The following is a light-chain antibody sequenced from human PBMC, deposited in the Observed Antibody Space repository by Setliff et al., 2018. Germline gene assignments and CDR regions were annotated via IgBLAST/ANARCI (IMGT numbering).Light chain of an antibody. J-gene: IGLJ1*01. V-gene: IGLV2-14*01. CDR1: SSDIGGYNY. CDR3: SSYASSSIPYV. CDR2: EDS. Sequence: QSALTQPASVSGSPGQSITISCTGTSSDIGGYNYVSWYQQHSGKAPKLMIYEDSNRPSGVSNRFSGSKSGNTASLTISGLQAEDEADYYCSSYASSSIPYVFGSGTKVTVL.